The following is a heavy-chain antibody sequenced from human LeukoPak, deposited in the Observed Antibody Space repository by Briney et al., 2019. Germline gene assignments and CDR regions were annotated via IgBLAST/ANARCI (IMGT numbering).Heavy chain of an antibody. CDR2: ISSSSSTI. Sequence: GGSLRLSCAASRFTFSSYSMNWVRQAPGKGLEWASYISSSSSTIYYADSVKGRFTISRDNAKNSLYLQMNSLRAEDTAVYYCARDPTYYYDSSGYYSAYYYYYGMDVWGQGTTVTVSS. CDR1: RFTFSSYS. J-gene: IGHJ6*02. D-gene: IGHD3-22*01. CDR3: ARDPTYYYDSSGYYSAYYYYYGMDV. V-gene: IGHV3-48*01.